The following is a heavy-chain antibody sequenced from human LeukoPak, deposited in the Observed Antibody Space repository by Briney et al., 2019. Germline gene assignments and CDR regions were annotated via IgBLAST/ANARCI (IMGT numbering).Heavy chain of an antibody. D-gene: IGHD3-3*01. CDR1: GGSISSHY. CDR3: ARVAYDFWSGYYFDY. J-gene: IGHJ4*02. V-gene: IGHV4-59*11. CDR2: IYYSGST. Sequence: SETLSLTCTVSGGSISSHYWSWIRQPPGKGLEWIGYIYYSGSTNYNPSLKSRVTISVDTSKNQFSLKLSSVTAADTAVYYCARVAYDFWSGYYFDYWGQGTLVTVSS.